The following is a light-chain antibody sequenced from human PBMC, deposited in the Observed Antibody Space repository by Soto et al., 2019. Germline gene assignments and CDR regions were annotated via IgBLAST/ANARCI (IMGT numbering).Light chain of an antibody. CDR2: KTS. V-gene: IGKV1-5*03. Sequence: DVQMTQSPSTLSASIGDRVTITCRASQRIDPWLAWFQQKPGKAPKVLIYKTSTLQSGVPSRFSASGSGTEFTLTNTGVHPDDLATYYCHQYDGDSPWTFGQGTKVDI. CDR3: HQYDGDSPWT. J-gene: IGKJ1*01. CDR1: QRIDPW.